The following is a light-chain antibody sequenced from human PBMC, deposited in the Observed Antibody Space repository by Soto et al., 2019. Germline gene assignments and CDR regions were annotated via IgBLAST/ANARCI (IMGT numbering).Light chain of an antibody. J-gene: IGLJ3*02. Sequence: NFMLTQPHSVSESPGKTVTISCTRSSGSIASNYVQWYQQRPGSSPTTVIYEDNQRPSGVPDRFSGSIDSSSNSASLTISGLKTEDEADYYCQSYDTIPYWVFGGGTKLTVL. V-gene: IGLV6-57*01. CDR2: EDN. CDR1: SGSIASNY. CDR3: QSYDTIPYWV.